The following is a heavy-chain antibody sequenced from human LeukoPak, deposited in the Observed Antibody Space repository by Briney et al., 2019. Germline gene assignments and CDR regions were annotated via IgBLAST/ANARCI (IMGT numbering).Heavy chain of an antibody. CDR1: GGSISSSSYY. V-gene: IGHV4-39*01. CDR3: ARHSDLAAAFSY. Sequence: SETLSLTCTVSGGSISSSSYYWGWIRQPPGKGLEWIGSIYYSGSTDYNPSLKSRVTISVDTSKNQFSLKLSSVTAADTAVYYCARHSDLAAAFSYWGQGTLVTVSS. CDR2: IYYSGST. D-gene: IGHD6-13*01. J-gene: IGHJ4*02.